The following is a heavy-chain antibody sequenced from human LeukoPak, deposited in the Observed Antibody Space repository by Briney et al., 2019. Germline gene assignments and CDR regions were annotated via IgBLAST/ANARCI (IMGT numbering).Heavy chain of an antibody. CDR2: MSYSGDT. J-gene: IGHJ4*02. CDR1: GGSISSGGYY. D-gene: IGHD6-13*01. CDR3: AVKVAATGYY. Sequence: SQTLSLTCTVSGGSISSGGYYWSWTRQHPGTGLEGIGYMSYSGDTYYNASLKSRITISLDTFKNQFSLKLSSVTAADTAVYYCAVKVAATGYYWGQGTLVTVSS. V-gene: IGHV4-31*03.